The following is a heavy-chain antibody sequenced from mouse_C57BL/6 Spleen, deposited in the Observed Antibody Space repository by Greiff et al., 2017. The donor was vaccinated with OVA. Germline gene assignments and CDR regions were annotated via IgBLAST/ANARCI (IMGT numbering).Heavy chain of an antibody. CDR1: GYTFTSYW. D-gene: IGHD1-1*01. J-gene: IGHJ2*01. CDR2: IDPSDSYT. CDR3: ARGDYYASY. Sequence: VQLQQPGAELVKPGASVKMSCKASGYTFTSYWMHWVKQRPGQGLEWIGEIDPSDSYTNYNQKFKGKSTLTVDKSSSTAYMQLSSLTSEDSAVYYCARGDYYASYWGQGTTLTVSS. V-gene: IGHV1-69*01.